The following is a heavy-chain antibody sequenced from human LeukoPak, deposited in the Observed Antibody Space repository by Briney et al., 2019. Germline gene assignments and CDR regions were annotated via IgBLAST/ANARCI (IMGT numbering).Heavy chain of an antibody. D-gene: IGHD1-1*01. CDR3: AREPLEDYRFDY. Sequence: REASVKVSCKASGGTFSSYAISWVRQAPGQGLEWMGIINPSGGSTSYAQKFQGRVTMTRDTSTSTVYMELSSLRSEDTAVYYCAREPLEDYRFDYWGQGTLVTVSS. CDR1: GGTFSSYA. J-gene: IGHJ4*02. V-gene: IGHV1-46*01. CDR2: INPSGGST.